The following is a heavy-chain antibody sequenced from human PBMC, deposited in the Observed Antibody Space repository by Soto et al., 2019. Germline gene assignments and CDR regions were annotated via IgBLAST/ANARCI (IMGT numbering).Heavy chain of an antibody. D-gene: IGHD4-17*01. V-gene: IGHV4-59*01. CDR2: IYYSGRT. CDR3: ARVGGDDFGDSGGFDY. J-gene: IGHJ4*02. CDR1: GGSIRDYF. Sequence: TLSLTCTVSGGSIRDYFWTWIRQPPGKGLEWIGYIYYSGRTNYNPSLKSRVSISVDTSKNHFSLQLSSVTAADTAVYYCARVGGDDFGDSGGFDYWGQGTLVTVSS.